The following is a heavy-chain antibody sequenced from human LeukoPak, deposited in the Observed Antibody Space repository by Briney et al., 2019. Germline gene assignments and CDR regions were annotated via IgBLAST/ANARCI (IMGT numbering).Heavy chain of an antibody. CDR1: GGSISSYY. CDR3: AREIGGYFDY. J-gene: IGHJ4*02. V-gene: IGHV4-4*07. Sequence: SETLSPTSTVSGGSISSYYWRWVRPPAGEGPEWIGRIYTSGSTNYNPSLKSRVTMSVDTSKNQFSLKLSSVTAADTAVYYCAREIGGYFDYWGQGTLVTVSS. D-gene: IGHD3-10*01. CDR2: IYTSGST.